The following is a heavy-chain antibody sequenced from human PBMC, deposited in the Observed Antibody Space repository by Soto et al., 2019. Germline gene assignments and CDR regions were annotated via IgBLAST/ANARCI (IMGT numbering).Heavy chain of an antibody. CDR3: ARGIAPYYFDY. Sequence: QVQLVQSGAEEKKPGASVKVSCKASGYTFTSYAMHWVRQAPGQRLEWMGWINAGTGNTKYSQKFQGRVTITRDTSASTAYMVLSSLRSEDTAVYYCARGIAPYYFDYWGQGTLVTVSS. V-gene: IGHV1-3*05. CDR1: GYTFTSYA. CDR2: INAGTGNT. J-gene: IGHJ4*02. D-gene: IGHD6-13*01.